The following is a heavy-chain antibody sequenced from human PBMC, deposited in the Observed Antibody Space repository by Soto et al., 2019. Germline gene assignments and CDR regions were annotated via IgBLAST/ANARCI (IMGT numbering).Heavy chain of an antibody. CDR1: GDSISSSYYF. Sequence: XETLSLTCTVSGDSISSSYYFWGWIRQSPGKGPEWIGTIYYSGNTYYNPSLLSRVTISIDTSDNHFSLKLSSVTAADTAVYYCARRYKGSYYSATSPFDYWGPGTLVTVSS. CDR2: IYYSGNT. CDR3: ARRYKGSYYSATSPFDY. D-gene: IGHD1-26*01. V-gene: IGHV4-39*02. J-gene: IGHJ4*02.